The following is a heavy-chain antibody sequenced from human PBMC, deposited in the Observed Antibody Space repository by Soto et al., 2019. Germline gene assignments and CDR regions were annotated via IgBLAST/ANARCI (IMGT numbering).Heavy chain of an antibody. CDR3: ARHSNEYRKSLDY. Sequence: SETLSLTCTVSGGSVSGYYWSWIRQPPGKGLEWIAYIYYSGSSNSNPSLKSRVSISVDTSKNQFSLKLSSVTAADTAVYYCARHSNEYRKSLDYWGQGTLVTVSS. J-gene: IGHJ4*02. CDR1: GGSVSGYY. CDR2: IYYSGSS. D-gene: IGHD1-1*01. V-gene: IGHV4-59*08.